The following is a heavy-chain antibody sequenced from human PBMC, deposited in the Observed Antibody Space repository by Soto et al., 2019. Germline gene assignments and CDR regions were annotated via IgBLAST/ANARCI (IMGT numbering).Heavy chain of an antibody. CDR2: INHVGYS. D-gene: IGHD1-1*01. CDR3: ARQGYGPPRGLVDA. V-gene: IGHV4-59*08. CDR1: GGSIINYY. Sequence: QVQLQQSGPGLVKPSETLSLTCTVSGGSIINYYCSWFRQSPGKGLEWIRYINHVGYSAYNLSLRRRITMSADTPRTQFALMLDSVTATDTPVYCCARQGYGPPRGLVDAWGQGTTVIVSS. J-gene: IGHJ6*02.